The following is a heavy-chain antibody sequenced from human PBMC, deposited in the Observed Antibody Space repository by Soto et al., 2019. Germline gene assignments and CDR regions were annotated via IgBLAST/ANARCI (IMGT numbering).Heavy chain of an antibody. CDR1: GYTFTNND. CDR3: ARRASVGSLNWFDP. D-gene: IGHD3-10*01. J-gene: IGHJ5*02. V-gene: IGHV1-8*01. CDR2: MNPGSGDT. Sequence: ASVKVSCKASGYTFTNNDVTWVRQATGQGLEWMGWMNPGSGDTGYAQKFQGRVTMTRNISIATAYMEQSSLRSEDTAIYYCARRASVGSLNWFDPWGQGTLVTVSS.